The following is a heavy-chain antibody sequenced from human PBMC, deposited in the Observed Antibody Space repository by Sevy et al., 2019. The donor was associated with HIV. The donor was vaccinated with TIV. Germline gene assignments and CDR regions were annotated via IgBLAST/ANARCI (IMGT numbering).Heavy chain of an antibody. J-gene: IGHJ4*02. CDR2: TYYRSKWYT. V-gene: IGHV6-1*01. CDR3: ARAEVATGGYDY. Sequence: SQTLSLTCAISGDSVASSSAAWNWIRQSPSRGLEWLGRTYYRSKWYTDYALSVKSRIIINPDTSKNQFSLQLNSVTPEDMAVYYCARAEVATGGYDYWGQGTLVTVSS. CDR1: GDSVASSSAA. D-gene: IGHD5-12*01.